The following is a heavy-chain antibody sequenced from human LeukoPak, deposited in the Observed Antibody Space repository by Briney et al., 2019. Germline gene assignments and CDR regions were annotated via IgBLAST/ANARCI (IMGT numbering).Heavy chain of an antibody. J-gene: IGHJ4*02. Sequence: SGGSLRLSCAASGFTFSSYGMHWVRQAPGKGLEWVAFIRYDGSNKYYADSVKGRFTISRDNSKNTLYLQMNSLRAEDTAVYYCAKDAKPTYYYGSGSIDYWGQGTLVTVSS. CDR3: AKDAKPTYYYGSGSIDY. V-gene: IGHV3-30*02. D-gene: IGHD3-10*01. CDR2: IRYDGSNK. CDR1: GFTFSSYG.